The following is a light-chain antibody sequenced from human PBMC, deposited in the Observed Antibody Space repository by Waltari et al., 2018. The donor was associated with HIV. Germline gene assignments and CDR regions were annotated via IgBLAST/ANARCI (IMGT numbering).Light chain of an antibody. CDR3: QQYNNWPLT. CDR2: GAS. V-gene: IGKV3-15*01. Sequence: EIVMTQSAAPLSVSPGESATLSCRASHSVSSNFAWYQQKPGQAPRLLIYGASTRATGIPARFSGSGSGTEFTLTISSLQSEDFAVYYCQQYNNWPLTFGGGTKVEIK. CDR1: HSVSSN. J-gene: IGKJ4*01.